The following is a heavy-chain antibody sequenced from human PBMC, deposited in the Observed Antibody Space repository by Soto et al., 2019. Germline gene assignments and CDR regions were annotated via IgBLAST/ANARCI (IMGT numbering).Heavy chain of an antibody. V-gene: IGHV3-53*01. CDR3: ARDLEPDGIWSIDS. CDR1: GFTLGKYS. Sequence: GGSLRLSCAASGFTLGKYSMGWVRQAPGKGLEWVAESYSTGGTEYADSVKGRFTISRDNSKNTLFLQMNSLGVEDTALYYCARDLEPDGIWSIDSSGQGTLVTGSS. D-gene: IGHD1-20*01. J-gene: IGHJ4*02. CDR2: SYSTGGT.